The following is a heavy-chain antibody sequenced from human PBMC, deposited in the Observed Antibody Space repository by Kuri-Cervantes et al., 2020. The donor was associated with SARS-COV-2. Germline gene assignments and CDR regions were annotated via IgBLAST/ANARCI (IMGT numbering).Heavy chain of an antibody. Sequence: SETLSLTCTVSGGSINSYYWSWIRQPPGKGLECIGFVYDSGSSYYNPSLKSRATISVDRSKNQFSLRLSSVTAADTALYFCARERPYYFDSWGQGTLVTVSS. CDR3: ARERPYYFDS. CDR2: VYDSGSS. J-gene: IGHJ4*02. CDR1: GGSINSYY. V-gene: IGHV4-59*12. D-gene: IGHD6-25*01.